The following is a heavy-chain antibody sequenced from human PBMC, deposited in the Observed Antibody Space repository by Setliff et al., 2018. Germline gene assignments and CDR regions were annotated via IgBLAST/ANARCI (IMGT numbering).Heavy chain of an antibody. Sequence: KASETLSLTCGASGGSFSDYYWTWIRQTPGKGLEWIGEINHSGSTKCDPSLKSRVTISVDTSKNQFSLKLSSVTAADTAIYYCARGGTYRYFDYWGQGTLVTVSS. CDR2: INHSGST. CDR3: ARGGTYRYFDY. V-gene: IGHV4-34*01. J-gene: IGHJ4*02. CDR1: GGSFSDYY.